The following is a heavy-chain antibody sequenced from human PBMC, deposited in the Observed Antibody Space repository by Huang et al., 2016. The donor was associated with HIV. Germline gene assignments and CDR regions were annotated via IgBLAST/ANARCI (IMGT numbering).Heavy chain of an antibody. J-gene: IGHJ4*02. CDR1: GITFRNYA. CDR3: AKDQGQWLAYFDS. CDR2: TSVDGIGQ. Sequence: VRLVQSGGGVVQPGRSLRLSCAASGITFRNYAMHWVRQAPGKGLGWVAGTSVDGIGQYYVGSVKGRFIISKDNSNETLFLEMRSLKSEDTAVYFCAKDQGQWLAYFDSWGQGTLVTVSS. V-gene: IGHV3-30*18. D-gene: IGHD6-19*01.